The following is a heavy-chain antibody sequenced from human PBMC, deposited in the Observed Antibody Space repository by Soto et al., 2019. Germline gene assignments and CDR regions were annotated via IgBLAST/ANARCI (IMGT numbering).Heavy chain of an antibody. CDR2: TYYRSKWYN. D-gene: IGHD4-4*01. J-gene: IGHJ4*02. CDR1: GDSVSSNRAA. CDR3: ARDPPDFHSAFDF. Sequence: SQTLSLTCAISGDSVSSNRAAWNWIRQSPSRGLEWLGRTYYRSKWYNDYALFVKSRISINPDTSKNQFSLHLNSVTPDDTAVYHCARDPPDFHSAFDFWGQGTPVTVS. V-gene: IGHV6-1*01.